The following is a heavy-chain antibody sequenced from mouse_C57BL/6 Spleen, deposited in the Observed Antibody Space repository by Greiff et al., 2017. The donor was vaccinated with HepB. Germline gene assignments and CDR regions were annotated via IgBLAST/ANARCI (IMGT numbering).Heavy chain of an antibody. D-gene: IGHD2-3*01. Sequence: QVQLQQPGAELVRPGSSVKLSCKASGYTFTSYWMDWVKQRPGQGLEWIGNIYPSDSETHYNQKFEDKATLTVDKSSSTAYMQLSSLTSEDSAVYYCARPSIYDGYYYAMDYWGQRTSVTVSS. V-gene: IGHV1-61*01. CDR3: ARPSIYDGYYYAMDY. J-gene: IGHJ4*01. CDR1: GYTFTSYW. CDR2: IYPSDSET.